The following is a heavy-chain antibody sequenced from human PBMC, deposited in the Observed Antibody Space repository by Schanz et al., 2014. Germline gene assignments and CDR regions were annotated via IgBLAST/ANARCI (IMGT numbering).Heavy chain of an antibody. CDR1: GFTFSSYS. D-gene: IGHD3-10*01. CDR2: ISYGTSYI. J-gene: IGHJ4*02. Sequence: EVQLVESGGGLVQPGGSLRLSCAASGFTFSSYSLNWVRQAPGKGLEWVSSISYGTSYIYYAESVKGRFTISRDNAKNSLYLQMNGLRAEDTAVYHCVSSGSYSSYAFWGQGTLVTVSS. CDR3: VSSGSYSSYAF. V-gene: IGHV3-21*01.